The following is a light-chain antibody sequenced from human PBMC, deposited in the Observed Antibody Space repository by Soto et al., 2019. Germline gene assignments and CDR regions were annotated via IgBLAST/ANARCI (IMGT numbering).Light chain of an antibody. Sequence: QSVLTQPASVSGSPGQSITIPCTGTSGDVGSYNLVSWYQQHPGKAPKLLIYEVTERPSGVSNRFSGSKSGSTASLTISGLQPDDEADYYCCSYAGNSEVFGTGTKVNLL. J-gene: IGLJ1*01. V-gene: IGLV2-23*02. CDR2: EVT. CDR1: SGDVGSYNL. CDR3: CSYAGNSEV.